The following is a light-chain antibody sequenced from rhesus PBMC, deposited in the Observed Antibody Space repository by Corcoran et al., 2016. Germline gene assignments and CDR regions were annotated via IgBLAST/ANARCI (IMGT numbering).Light chain of an antibody. V-gene: IGLV7-76*01. CDR2: NTD. J-gene: IGLJ1*01. CDR1: TGAVTSGNY. CDR3: LISYIAAYI. Sequence: QAVVTPEPSMTVSPGGTVTLTCDSGTGAVTSGNYPNWFQQKPGQVPRGLIYNTDNKHSWTPARFSGSLAGGKAALTLSGAQPEDEAEYYCLISYIAAYIFGAGTRLTVL.